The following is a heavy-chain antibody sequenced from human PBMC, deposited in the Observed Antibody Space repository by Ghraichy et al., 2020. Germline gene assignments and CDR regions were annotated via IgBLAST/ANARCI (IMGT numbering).Heavy chain of an antibody. CDR3: ARHPDAYCGGDCRNWFDP. D-gene: IGHD2-21*02. V-gene: IGHV4-59*08. Sequence: SETLSLTCTVSGGSISSYYWSWIRQPPGKGLEWIGYIYYSGSTNYNPSLKSRVTISVDTSKNQFSLKLSSVTAADTAVYYCARHPDAYCGGDCRNWFDPWGQGTLVTVSS. J-gene: IGHJ5*02. CDR2: IYYSGST. CDR1: GGSISSYY.